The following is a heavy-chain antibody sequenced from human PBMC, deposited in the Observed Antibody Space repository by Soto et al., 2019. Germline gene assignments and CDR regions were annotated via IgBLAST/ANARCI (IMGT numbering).Heavy chain of an antibody. V-gene: IGHV3-23*01. Sequence: PGWSLRLSCSASGFTFSSYAMSWVRQAPGRGLEWVSAISGSGGSTYYADSVKGRFTISRDNSKNTLYLQMNSLRAEDTAVYYCAKDPSLTGNDAIHISGQATIVTV. J-gene: IGHJ3*02. CDR1: GFTFSSYA. CDR2: ISGSGGST. D-gene: IGHD3-9*01. CDR3: AKDPSLTGNDAIHI.